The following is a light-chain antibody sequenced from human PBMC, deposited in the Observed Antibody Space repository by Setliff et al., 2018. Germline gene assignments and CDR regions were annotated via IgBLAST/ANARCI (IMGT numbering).Light chain of an antibody. CDR3: QHYATSPRT. J-gene: IGKJ4*01. Sequence: EIVLTQSPGTLPLSPGERATLSCRASQSVTNNYLAWYQQKPGQAPRLLIFGASNRATGIPDRFSGSGSGTDFTLTIRRLEPEDFAVYYCQHYATSPRTFGGGTKVDIK. V-gene: IGKV3-20*01. CDR1: QSVTNNY. CDR2: GAS.